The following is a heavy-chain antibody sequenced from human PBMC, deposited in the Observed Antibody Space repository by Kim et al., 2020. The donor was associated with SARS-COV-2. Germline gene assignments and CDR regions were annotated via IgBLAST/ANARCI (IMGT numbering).Heavy chain of an antibody. CDR1: GFNFNSYS. D-gene: IGHD3-10*01. J-gene: IGHJ6*02. V-gene: IGHV3-48*02. Sequence: GGSLRLSCTVSGFNFNSYSMNWVRQAPGKGLEWVSYISSSSSTVYYAGSVRDRFTISRDNAKNSLFLQMNSLRDDDTAVYYCARCPLSMTMVRGMITTTLFDYYNMDAWGQGTTVTVSS. CDR3: ARCPLSMTMVRGMITTTLFDYYNMDA. CDR2: ISSSSSTV.